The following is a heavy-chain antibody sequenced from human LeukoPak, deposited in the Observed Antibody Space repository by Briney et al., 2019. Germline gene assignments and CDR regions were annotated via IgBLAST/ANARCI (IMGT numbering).Heavy chain of an antibody. CDR3: ARTGIAARPTVWFDP. CDR1: GFTFSSYW. J-gene: IGHJ5*02. CDR2: INSDGSST. D-gene: IGHD6-6*01. Sequence: GGSLRLSCAASGFTFSSYWMHWVRQAPGKGLVWVSHINSDGSSTNYADSVKGRFTISRDNAMNTLYLQMNSLRAEDTAVYYCARTGIAARPTVWFDPWGQGTLVTVSS. V-gene: IGHV3-74*01.